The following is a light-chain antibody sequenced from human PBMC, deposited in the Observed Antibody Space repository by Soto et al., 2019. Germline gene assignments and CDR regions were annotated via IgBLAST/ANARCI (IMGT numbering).Light chain of an antibody. J-gene: IGKJ4*01. CDR3: QQSYGSPRT. CDR1: QSIAWY. CDR2: AAS. Sequence: DIQMTQSPSSLSASVGDRVTITCRASQSIAWYLNWYQQKPGKAPKLLIYAASNLQSGVPSRLNGSGSGTDFTLSITSLQPEDFATYYFQQSYGSPRTFGGGTKVEL. V-gene: IGKV1-39*01.